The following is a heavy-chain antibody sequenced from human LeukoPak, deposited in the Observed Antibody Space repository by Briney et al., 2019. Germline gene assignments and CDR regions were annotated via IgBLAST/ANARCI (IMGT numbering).Heavy chain of an antibody. D-gene: IGHD1-26*01. CDR1: GFTVSSNY. CDR2: IYSGGST. Sequence: PGRSLRLSCAASGFTVSSNYMSWVRQAPGKGLEWVSVIYSGGSTYYADSVKGRFTISRDNSKNSLYLQMNSLRAEDTAVYYCARDSTATVDYWGQGTLVTVSS. V-gene: IGHV3-53*01. J-gene: IGHJ4*02. CDR3: ARDSTATVDY.